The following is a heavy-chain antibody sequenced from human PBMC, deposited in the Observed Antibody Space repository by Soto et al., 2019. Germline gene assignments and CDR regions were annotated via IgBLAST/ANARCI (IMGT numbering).Heavy chain of an antibody. CDR2: ISGSGRST. D-gene: IGHD6-19*01. CDR3: AKDTAILVIAVAAHFDY. J-gene: IGHJ4*02. CDR1: GFTFSSYA. V-gene: IGHV3-23*01. Sequence: GGSLRLSCAASGFTFSSYAMSWVRQAPGKGLEWVSAISGSGRSTYYADSVKGRFTTSRDNSKNTLYLQMNSLRAEDTAVYYCAKDTAILVIAVAAHFDYWGQGTLVTVSS.